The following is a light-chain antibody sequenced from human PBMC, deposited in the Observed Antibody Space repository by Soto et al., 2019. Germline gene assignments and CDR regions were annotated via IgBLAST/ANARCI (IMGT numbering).Light chain of an antibody. V-gene: IGKV3D-15*01. CDR1: QSVSSSY. CDR2: GVS. CDR3: QQYNNWVT. J-gene: IGKJ4*01. Sequence: EIVLTQSPGTLSLSPGERATLSCRASQSVSSSYLAWYQQKPGQAPRLLIYGVSTRATGIPARFSGSGSGTEFTLTISSLQSEDFAVYYCQQYNNWVTFGGGTKVDIK.